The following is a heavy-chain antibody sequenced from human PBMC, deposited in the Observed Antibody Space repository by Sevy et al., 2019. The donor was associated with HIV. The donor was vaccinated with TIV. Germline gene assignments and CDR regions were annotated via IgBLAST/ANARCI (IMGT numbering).Heavy chain of an antibody. Sequence: GGSLRLSCAASGFTFSYYAMSWVRQTPGKGLQWVSGISGSGGSTDYADSVKDRFTISRDNAKNTLYLQMNSLRAEDTAVYYCAKFQDVGATVVDYWGQGTLLTVSS. J-gene: IGHJ4*02. CDR3: AKFQDVGATVVDY. D-gene: IGHD1-26*01. CDR2: ISGSGGST. CDR1: GFTFSYYA. V-gene: IGHV3-23*01.